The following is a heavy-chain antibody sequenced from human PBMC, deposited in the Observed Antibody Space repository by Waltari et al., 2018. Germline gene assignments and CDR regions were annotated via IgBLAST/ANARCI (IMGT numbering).Heavy chain of an antibody. CDR2: ISGSGVST. CDR3: AKAIGRVVTPAG. J-gene: IGHJ4*02. V-gene: IGHV3-23*01. CDR1: GFTFSSYA. Sequence: EVQLLESGGGLVQPGGSLRLSCAASGFTFSSYAMSWVRQAPGKGLEWVSAISGSGVSTYYADSVKGRFTISRDNSKNTLYLQMNSLRAEDTAVYYCAKAIGRVVTPAGWGQGTLVTVSS. D-gene: IGHD3-10*01.